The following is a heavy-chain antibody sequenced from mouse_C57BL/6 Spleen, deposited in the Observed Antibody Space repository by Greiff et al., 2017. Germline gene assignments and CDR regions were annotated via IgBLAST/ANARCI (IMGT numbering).Heavy chain of an antibody. D-gene: IGHD1-1*01. CDR3: ARWGGSSFAY. Sequence: QVQLQQPWAELVNPGASVKLSCKASCYTFTSYWMHWVKQRPGQGLEWIGMIHPNSGSTNYNEKFKSKATLTVDKSSSTASMQLSSLTSEDSAVYYCARWGGSSFAYWGQGTLVTVSA. CDR2: IHPNSGST. CDR1: CYTFTSYW. J-gene: IGHJ3*01. V-gene: IGHV1-64*01.